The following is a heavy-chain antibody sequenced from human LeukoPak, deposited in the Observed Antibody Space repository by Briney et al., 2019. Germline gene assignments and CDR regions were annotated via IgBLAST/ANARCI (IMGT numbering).Heavy chain of an antibody. Sequence: SETLSLTCTVSGGSISSSSYYWGWIRQPPGKGLEWIGSIYYSGSTYYNPSLKSRVTISVDTSKNQFSLKLSSVTAADTAVYYCARGPPVRYGDYAEPAYYFDYWGQGTLVTVSS. CDR2: IYYSGST. J-gene: IGHJ4*02. CDR3: ARGPPVRYGDYAEPAYYFDY. V-gene: IGHV4-39*01. CDR1: GGSISSSSYY. D-gene: IGHD4-17*01.